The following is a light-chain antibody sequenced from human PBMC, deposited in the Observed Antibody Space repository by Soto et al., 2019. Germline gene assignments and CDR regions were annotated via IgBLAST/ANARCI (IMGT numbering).Light chain of an antibody. J-gene: IGKJ4*01. CDR2: DAS. Sequence: IQFTHSPSSLSASVGARVTVTCRASEDITTYLAWYQQKVGKATKLLIYDASTLHSGVPSRLSGSGSGTDFTLTIGGLQPEDFATDYCQQLTRSPSTFGGGTKVEIK. CDR1: EDITTY. V-gene: IGKV1-9*01. CDR3: QQLTRSPST.